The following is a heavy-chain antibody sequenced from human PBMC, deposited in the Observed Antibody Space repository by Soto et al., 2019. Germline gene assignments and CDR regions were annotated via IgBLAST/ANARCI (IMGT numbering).Heavy chain of an antibody. CDR2: INSDGSST. J-gene: IGHJ4*02. V-gene: IGHV3-74*01. D-gene: IGHD4-17*01. CDR3: ARDYGDYPPANY. CDR1: GFTFSSYW. Sequence: EVQLVESGGGLVQPGGSLRLSCAASGFTFSSYWMHWVRQAPGKGLVWVSRINSDGSSTFYADSVKGRFTISRDNAKNTLYLHMNSLRAEDTAVYYCARDYGDYPPANYRGQGTLVTVSS.